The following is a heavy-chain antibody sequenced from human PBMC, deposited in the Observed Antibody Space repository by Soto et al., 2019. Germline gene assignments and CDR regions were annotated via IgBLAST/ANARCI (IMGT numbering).Heavy chain of an antibody. CDR2: ISYDGSNK. Sequence: PGGSLRLSCVGSGFTFSNNAMHWVRQAPGKGLEWVAVISYDGSNKYYADSVKGRFTISRDNSKNTLYLQMNSLRAEDTAVYYCAKAISIQLWLLSYYGMDVWGQGTTVTVSS. CDR1: GFTFSNNA. V-gene: IGHV3-30*18. CDR3: AKAISIQLWLLSYYGMDV. D-gene: IGHD5-18*01. J-gene: IGHJ6*02.